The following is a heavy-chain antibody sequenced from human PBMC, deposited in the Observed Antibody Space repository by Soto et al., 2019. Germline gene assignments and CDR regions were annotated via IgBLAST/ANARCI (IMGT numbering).Heavy chain of an antibody. J-gene: IGHJ2*01. CDR1: RGSVSSGTNY. Sequence: TLSLTSTVSRGSVSSGTNYWAWIRQPPGKGLEWIANIYYSGRTFYNPSLKSRVTISLDTSKNQFSMKLSSVTAADTAVYYCARAVAGGKVWYSDLWGRGTLVTLSS. CDR3: ARAVAGGKVWYSDL. CDR2: IYYSGRT. V-gene: IGHV4-39*02. D-gene: IGHD6-19*01.